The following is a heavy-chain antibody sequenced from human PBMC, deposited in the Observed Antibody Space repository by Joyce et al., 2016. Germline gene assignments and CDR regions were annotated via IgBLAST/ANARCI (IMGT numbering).Heavy chain of an antibody. V-gene: IGHV3-33*01. J-gene: IGHJ4*02. CDR3: ASRSPALDY. Sequence: QVQLVESGVGVVQPGGSLRLSCVTYGFTFSRFGMHWVRQAAGKGLEGAAVIGNDGSNKYYADSVKGRFTISRDNSRNTLYLQMNSLRVEDTAVYYCASRSPALDYWGQGTLVTVS. CDR1: GFTFSRFG. CDR2: IGNDGSNK. D-gene: IGHD2-2*01.